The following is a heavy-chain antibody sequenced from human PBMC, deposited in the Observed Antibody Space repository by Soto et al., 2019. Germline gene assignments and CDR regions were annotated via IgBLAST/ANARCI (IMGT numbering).Heavy chain of an antibody. V-gene: IGHV4-4*02. CDR1: GGTVASSHW. CDR2: VYHTGDT. CDR3: AREIVTAGGNNCFDP. D-gene: IGHD2-21*02. Sequence: SETLSLTCGVSGGTVASSHWWSWVRQSPGGGLEWIGNVYHTGDTNFNPSLQSRVTISVDKSNNQFSLRLNSLTAADTAVYFCAREIVTAGGNNCFDPWGPGTRVTVSS. J-gene: IGHJ5*02.